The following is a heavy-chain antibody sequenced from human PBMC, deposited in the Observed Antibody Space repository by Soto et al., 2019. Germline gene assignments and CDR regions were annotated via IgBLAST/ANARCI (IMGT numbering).Heavy chain of an antibody. CDR2: IWFDGTRE. CDR3: ARDLCVGGLDGSDI. Sequence: QVQLVASGGGVVQPGMSLRLSCEVSGFSLTNYGTHWVRQAPGKGLEWVALIWFDGTRENHADSVEGRFTISRDISRNTLYLQMNSLRAEDTAVYYCARDLCVGGLDGSDIWGQGTMVTVSS. CDR1: GFSLTNYG. V-gene: IGHV3-33*01. D-gene: IGHD1-26*01. J-gene: IGHJ3*02.